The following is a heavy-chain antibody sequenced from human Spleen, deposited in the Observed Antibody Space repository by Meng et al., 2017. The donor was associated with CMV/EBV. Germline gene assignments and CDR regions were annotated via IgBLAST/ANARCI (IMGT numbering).Heavy chain of an antibody. J-gene: IGHJ3*02. CDR1: GYTLTELS. Sequence: ASVKVSCKVSGYTLTELSMHWVRQAPGKGLEWMGGFDPEDGETIYAQKFQGRVTMTTDTSTSTAYMELRSLRSDDTAVYYCARDRSRAFDIWGQGTMVTVSS. CDR2: FDPEDGET. CDR3: ARDRSRAFDI. D-gene: IGHD3-16*02. V-gene: IGHV1-24*01.